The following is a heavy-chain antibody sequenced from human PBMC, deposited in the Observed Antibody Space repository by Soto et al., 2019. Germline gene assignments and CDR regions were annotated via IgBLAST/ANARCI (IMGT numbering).Heavy chain of an antibody. J-gene: IGHJ6*03. V-gene: IGHV4-34*01. CDR2: INHSGST. Sequence: SETLSLTCAVYGGSFSGYYWSWIRQPPGKGLEWIGEINHSGSTNYNPSLKSRVTISVDTSKNQFSLKLSSVTAADTAVYYCARGRSYYYIWGSYRSYYYYYMDVWGKGTTVTVSS. CDR3: ARGRSYYYIWGSYRSYYYYYMDV. CDR1: GGSFSGYY. D-gene: IGHD3-16*02.